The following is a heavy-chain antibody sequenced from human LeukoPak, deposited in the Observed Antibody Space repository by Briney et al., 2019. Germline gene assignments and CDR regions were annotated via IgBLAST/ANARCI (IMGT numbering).Heavy chain of an antibody. CDR1: GYTLTKHY. CDR2: INPSGGST. CDR3: ARKNYYDSSGGY. J-gene: IGHJ4*02. V-gene: IGHV1-46*01. Sequence: EASVKVSCKASGYTLTKHYMHWVRQAPGQGLEWMGIINPSGGSTSYAQKFQGRVTMTRDTSTSTVYMELSSLRSEDTAVYYCARKNYYDSSGGYWGQGTLVTVSS. D-gene: IGHD3-22*01.